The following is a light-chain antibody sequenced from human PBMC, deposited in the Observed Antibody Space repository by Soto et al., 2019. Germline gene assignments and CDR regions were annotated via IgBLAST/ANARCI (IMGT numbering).Light chain of an antibody. CDR1: SSDVGGYNY. J-gene: IGLJ1*01. V-gene: IGLV2-14*01. CDR3: SSYTSSSLYV. Sequence: QSALTQPASVSGSPGQSITISCTGTSSDVGGYNYVSCYQQHPGKAPKLMIYEVSNRPSGVSNRFSGSKSGNTASLTISGLQAEDEADYYCSSYTSSSLYVFGNGTKLTVL. CDR2: EVS.